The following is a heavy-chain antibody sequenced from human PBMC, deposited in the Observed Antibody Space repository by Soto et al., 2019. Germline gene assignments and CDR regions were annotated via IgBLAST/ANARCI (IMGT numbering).Heavy chain of an antibody. J-gene: IGHJ3*01. CDR1: GFSFSDFG. CDR2: ISYDGSNT. D-gene: IGHD3-10*01. V-gene: IGHV3-30*18. Sequence: QVQLVESGGGVVQPGRSLRLSCAGSGFSFSDFGMHWVRQAPGKGLEWVAVISYDGSNTNYADSVKGRFTISRETSKNMLFLQMNSLRDEETAVYYCAKWFGELFDGFDVWGQGTMVTVST. CDR3: AKWFGELFDGFDV.